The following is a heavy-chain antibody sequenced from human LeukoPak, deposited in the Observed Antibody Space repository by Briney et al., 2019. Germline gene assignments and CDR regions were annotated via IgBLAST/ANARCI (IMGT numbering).Heavy chain of an antibody. V-gene: IGHV1-24*01. D-gene: IGHD3-10*01. CDR2: FDPEDGET. Sequence: ASVKVSCKVSGYTLTELSMHCVRQAPGKGLEWMGGFDPEDGETIYAQKFQGRVTMTEDTSTDTAYMGLSSLRSEDTAVYYCATGLGSGSYLDYWGQGTLVTVSS. CDR3: ATGLGSGSYLDY. CDR1: GYTLTELS. J-gene: IGHJ4*02.